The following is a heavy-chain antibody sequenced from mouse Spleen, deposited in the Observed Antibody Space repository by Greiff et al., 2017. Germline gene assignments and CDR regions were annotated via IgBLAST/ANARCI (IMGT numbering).Heavy chain of an antibody. J-gene: IGHJ1*01. D-gene: IGHD4-1*01. CDR2: INPSSGYT. Sequence: QVQLKQSGAELARPGASVKMSCKASGYTFTSYTMHWVKQRPGQGLEWIGYINPSSGYTKYNQKFKDKATLTADKSSSTAYMQLSSLTSEDSAVYYCASRTGRAFYWYFDVWGAGTTGTVSS. V-gene: IGHV1-4*01. CDR3: ASRTGRAFYWYFDV. CDR1: GYTFTSYT.